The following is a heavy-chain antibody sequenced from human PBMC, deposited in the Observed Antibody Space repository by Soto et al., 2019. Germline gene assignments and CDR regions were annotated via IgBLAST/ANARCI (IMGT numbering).Heavy chain of an antibody. Sequence: QVQLVQSGAEVKKPGSSVKVSCKASGGTFSSYAISWVRQAPGQGLECMGGIIPIFGTANYAQKFQGRVTITADESTSTAYMEPSSLRSEDTAVYYCARSGIAAAENYYCGMDVWGQGTTVTVSS. D-gene: IGHD6-13*01. CDR1: GGTFSSYA. J-gene: IGHJ6*02. CDR3: ARSGIAAAENYYCGMDV. V-gene: IGHV1-69*01. CDR2: IIPIFGTA.